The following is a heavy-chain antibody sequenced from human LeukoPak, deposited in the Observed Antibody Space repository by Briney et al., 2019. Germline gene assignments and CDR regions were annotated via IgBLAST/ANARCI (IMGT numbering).Heavy chain of an antibody. J-gene: IGHJ4*02. D-gene: IGHD3-22*01. CDR3: ARDKDYDSSGYYDY. Sequence: QPGRSLRLSCAASGSTFNNYAMHWVRQIPGKGLEWVAVISYDGDNEYYTDSVKGRFSISRDNAKNSLYLQMNSLRAEDTAVYYCARDKDYDSSGYYDYWGQGTLVTDSS. CDR2: ISYDGDNE. CDR1: GSTFNNYA. V-gene: IGHV3-30-3*01.